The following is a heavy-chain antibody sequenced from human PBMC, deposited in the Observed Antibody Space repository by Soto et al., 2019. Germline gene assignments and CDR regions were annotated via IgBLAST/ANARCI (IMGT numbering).Heavy chain of an antibody. D-gene: IGHD6-6*01. CDR1: GFTFSSYS. J-gene: IGHJ6*02. V-gene: IGHV3-21*01. CDR2: ISSSSSYI. CDR3: ARDVGGSSSGYYYYYGMDV. Sequence: EVQLVESGGGLVKPGGSLRLSCAASGFTFSSYSMNWVRQAPGKGLEWVSSISSSSSYIYYADSVKGRFTISRDNPKNSLYLQMNSLRAEDTAVYYCARDVGGSSSGYYYYYGMDVWGQGTTVTVSS.